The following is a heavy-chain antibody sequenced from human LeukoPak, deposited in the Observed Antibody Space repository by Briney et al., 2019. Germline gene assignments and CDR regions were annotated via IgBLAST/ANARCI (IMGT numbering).Heavy chain of an antibody. CDR3: ANHFYNLAA. Sequence: GRSLRLSCVASGFTFRSYGMHWVRQAPRKGLEWVAVISYDGSNTYYADSVKDRFTISRDNSKNTLYLQMNSLRAEDTAVYYCANHFYNLAAWGQGTLVTVSS. D-gene: IGHD2/OR15-2a*01. CDR1: GFTFRSYG. V-gene: IGHV3-30*18. CDR2: ISYDGSNT. J-gene: IGHJ5*02.